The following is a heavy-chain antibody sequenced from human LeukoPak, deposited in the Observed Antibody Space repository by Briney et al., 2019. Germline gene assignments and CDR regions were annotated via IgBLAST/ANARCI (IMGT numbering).Heavy chain of an antibody. J-gene: IGHJ4*02. D-gene: IGHD2-15*01. CDR1: GFTFSSYA. CDR2: ISGSGGST. CDR3: ARPKEGYCSGGSCYHFDY. Sequence: GSLRLSCAASGFTFSSYAMSWVRQAPGKGLEWVSAISGSGGSTYYADSVKGRFTISRDNSKNTLYLQMNSLRAEDTAVYYCARPKEGYCSGGSCYHFDYWGQGTLVTVSS. V-gene: IGHV3-23*01.